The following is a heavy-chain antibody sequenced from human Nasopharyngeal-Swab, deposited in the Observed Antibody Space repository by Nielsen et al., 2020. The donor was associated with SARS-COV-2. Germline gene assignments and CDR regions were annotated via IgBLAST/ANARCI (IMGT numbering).Heavy chain of an antibody. J-gene: IGHJ6*02. CDR2: IGTAGDT. V-gene: IGHV3-13*01. D-gene: IGHD3-22*01. CDR3: ARDRRVGDSSGYYWGTRYYGMDV. CDR1: GFTFSSYD. Sequence: GSLKISCAASGFTFSSYDMHCVRQATGKGLEWVSAIGTAGDTYYPGSVKGRFTISRENAKNSLYLQMNSLRAGDTAVYYCARDRRVGDSSGYYWGTRYYGMDVWGQGTTVTVSS.